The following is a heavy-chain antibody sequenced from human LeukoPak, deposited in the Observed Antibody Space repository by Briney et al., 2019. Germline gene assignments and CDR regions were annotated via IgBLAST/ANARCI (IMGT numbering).Heavy chain of an antibody. CDR3: ARAQMGAPTDY. CDR1: GFTFSSYA. V-gene: IGHV3-74*01. CDR2: ISSDGSST. D-gene: IGHD1-26*01. J-gene: IGHJ4*02. Sequence: GGSLRLSCAASGFTFSSYAMYWVRQAPGKGLVWVSRISSDGSSTIYADSVKGRFTISRDVAKNTLYLQMNSLRAEDTAVYYCARAQMGAPTDYWGQGALVTVSS.